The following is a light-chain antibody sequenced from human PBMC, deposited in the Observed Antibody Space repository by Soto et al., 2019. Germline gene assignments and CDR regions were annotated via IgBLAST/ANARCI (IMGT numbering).Light chain of an antibody. CDR2: LEGSGSY. V-gene: IGLV4-60*02. CDR1: SGHSSYI. Sequence: QPVLTPSSSASASLGSSVTLTCTLSSGHSSYIIAWHQQQPGKAPRYLMKLEGSGSYNKGSGVPDRFSGASSGADRYRPISNGQLEDEADYYCELWDRNTRVLGVGTKLTVL. CDR3: ELWDRNTRV. J-gene: IGLJ2*01.